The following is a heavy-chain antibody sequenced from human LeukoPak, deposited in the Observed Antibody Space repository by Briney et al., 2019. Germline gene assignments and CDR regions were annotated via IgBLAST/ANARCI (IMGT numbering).Heavy chain of an antibody. CDR1: GFTFSSYG. J-gene: IGHJ4*02. CDR2: IRYDGSNK. CDR3: AKEGTVGVVFDY. V-gene: IGHV3-30*02. D-gene: IGHD1-26*01. Sequence: PGGSLRLSCAASGFTFSSYGMHWVRQAPGKGLEWVAFIRYDGSNKYHADSVKGRFTISRDNSKNMLYLQMNSLSAEDPAVYYCAKEGTVGVVFDYWGQGTLVTVSS.